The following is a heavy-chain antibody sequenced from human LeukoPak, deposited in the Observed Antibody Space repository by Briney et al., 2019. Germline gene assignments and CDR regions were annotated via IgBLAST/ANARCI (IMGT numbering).Heavy chain of an antibody. Sequence: ASVKVSCKASGYTFTSYYMHWVRQAPGQGLEWMGIINPSGGSTTYAQNFQGRVTLTRDTSTSTVYMELSRLRSEDTALYYCARDYHGSGSLTTFDYWGQGTLVTVSS. CDR3: ARDYHGSGSLTTFDY. V-gene: IGHV1-46*01. CDR2: INPSGGST. D-gene: IGHD3-10*01. CDR1: GYTFTSYY. J-gene: IGHJ4*02.